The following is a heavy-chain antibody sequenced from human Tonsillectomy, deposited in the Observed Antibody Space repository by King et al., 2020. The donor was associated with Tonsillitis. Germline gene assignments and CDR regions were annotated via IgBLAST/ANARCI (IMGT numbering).Heavy chain of an antibody. Sequence: QLVQSGGGVVQPGRSLRLSCAASGFTFSSYAMHWVRQAPGKGLEWVAVVSYDGTNKYYADSVKGRFTISRDNSKNTLYLQMNSLRAEDTAVYYCARDLDSYDSSGYFYYWGQGTLVTVSS. CDR3: ARDLDSYDSSGYFYY. CDR2: VSYDGTNK. J-gene: IGHJ4*02. CDR1: GFTFSSYA. V-gene: IGHV3-30*04. D-gene: IGHD3-22*01.